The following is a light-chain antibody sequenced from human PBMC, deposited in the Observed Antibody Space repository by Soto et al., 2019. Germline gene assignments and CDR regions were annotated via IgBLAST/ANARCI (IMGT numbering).Light chain of an antibody. Sequence: QSVLTQPPSASSTPGQTVTISCSGSTSNIGTFYVYWYQHLPGTAPKLLIYLGDQRASGVSDRFSGSKSGTSASLAINGLRSDDEADYYCGAHAGSNTWVFGGGTKLTVL. J-gene: IGLJ3*02. CDR2: LGD. CDR3: GAHAGSNTWV. V-gene: IGLV1-47*02. CDR1: TSNIGTFY.